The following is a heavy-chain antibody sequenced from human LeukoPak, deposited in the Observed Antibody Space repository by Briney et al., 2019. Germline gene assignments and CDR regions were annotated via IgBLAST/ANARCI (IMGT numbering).Heavy chain of an antibody. CDR1: GFTFSSYA. V-gene: IGHV3-30-3*01. D-gene: IGHD6-13*01. Sequence: PGGSLRLSCAASGFTFSSYAMHWVRQAPGKGLEWVAVISYDGSNKYYADSVKGRFTISRDNSKNTLYLQMNSLRAEDTAVYYCALPTGPDSSSWYRNAFDIWGQGTMVTVSS. CDR2: ISYDGSNK. J-gene: IGHJ3*02. CDR3: ALPTGPDSSSWYRNAFDI.